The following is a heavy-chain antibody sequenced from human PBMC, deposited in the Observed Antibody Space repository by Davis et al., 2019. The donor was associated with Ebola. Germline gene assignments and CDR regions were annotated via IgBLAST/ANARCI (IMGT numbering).Heavy chain of an antibody. CDR3: ARDVGPTGDGHFDL. V-gene: IGHV3-33*01. D-gene: IGHD7-27*01. Sequence: GESLKISCAASGFTFSSFGMHWVRRTPGKGLERVALIWYDGSNADYVDSVKGRFTISRDNSKNTVYLQMNSLRGEDTALYYCARDVGPTGDGHFDLWGRGTQVTVSS. CDR2: IWYDGSNA. CDR1: GFTFSSFG. J-gene: IGHJ2*01.